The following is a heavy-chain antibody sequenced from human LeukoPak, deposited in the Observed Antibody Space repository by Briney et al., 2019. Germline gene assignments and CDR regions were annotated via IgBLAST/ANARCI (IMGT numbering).Heavy chain of an antibody. V-gene: IGHV4-59*11. J-gene: IGHJ4*02. CDR2: IYSSGST. CDR3: ARGNWNYYFDS. CDR1: GGSISSHY. D-gene: IGHD1-1*01. Sequence: SETLSLTCTVSGGSISSHYWSWIRQPPGKGLKWIGYIYSSGSTNYNPSLKSRVTMSVDTSKSQFSLKLSSVTAADTAVYYCARGNWNYYFDSWGQGTLVTVSS.